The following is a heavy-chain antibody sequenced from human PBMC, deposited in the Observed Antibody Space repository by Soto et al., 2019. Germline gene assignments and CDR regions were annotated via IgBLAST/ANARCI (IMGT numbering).Heavy chain of an antibody. Sequence: PSETLSLTCTVSGGSISSYYWSWIRQPPGKGLEWIGYIYYSGSTNYNPSLKSRVTISVDTSKNQFSLKLSSVTAADTAVYYCARAEYSGNRYYYYYMDVRGKGTTVT. V-gene: IGHV4-59*01. J-gene: IGHJ6*03. CDR2: IYYSGST. CDR1: GGSISSYY. D-gene: IGHD6-6*01. CDR3: ARAEYSGNRYYYYYMDV.